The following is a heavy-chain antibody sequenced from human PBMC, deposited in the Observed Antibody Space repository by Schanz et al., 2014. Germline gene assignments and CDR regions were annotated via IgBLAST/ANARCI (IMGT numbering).Heavy chain of an antibody. CDR1: GFTFSDSW. D-gene: IGHD3-3*01. CDR3: ARYGFRKFGVVYGLAV. Sequence: EVQLVESGGGLVQPGGSLRLSCAASGFTFSDSWMHWVRQAPGEGLEWVAVIYSGGSTFYTDSVKGRFTISRDNSKNTLYLQMNSLRVEDTAVYYCARYGFRKFGVVYGLAVWGQGTTVTVS. J-gene: IGHJ6*02. CDR2: IYSGGST. V-gene: IGHV3-66*01.